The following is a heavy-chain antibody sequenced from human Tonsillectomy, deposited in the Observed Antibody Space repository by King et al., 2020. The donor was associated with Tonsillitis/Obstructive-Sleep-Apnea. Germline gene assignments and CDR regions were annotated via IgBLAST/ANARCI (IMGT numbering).Heavy chain of an antibody. CDR1: GFTFSSYP. V-gene: IGHV3-30*01. D-gene: IGHD3-16*01. Sequence: VQLVESGGGVVQPGRSLRLSCAASGFTFSSYPMHWVRQAPGKGLEWVALISSDGSDKYYADSVKGRFTLSRDNSRSMFYLQMNSLRAEDTAAYYCARDPSHLITLITVWFDSWGQGTLVTVSS. CDR3: ARDPSHLITLITVWFDS. CDR2: ISSDGSDK. J-gene: IGHJ5*01.